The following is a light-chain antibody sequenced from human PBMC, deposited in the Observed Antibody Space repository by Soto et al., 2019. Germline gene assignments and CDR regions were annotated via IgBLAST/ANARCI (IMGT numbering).Light chain of an antibody. CDR1: SGDIGGYDF. V-gene: IGLV2-8*01. Sequence: QSALTQPPSASGSPGQSVTISCTGTSGDIGGYDFVSWYQHHPGKAPKLIIYKVSLRPSGVPDRFSGSKSGNTASLTVSGLQAEDEADYYCNSYSGTGLKFGGGTKLTVL. CDR2: KVS. J-gene: IGLJ3*02. CDR3: NSYSGTGLK.